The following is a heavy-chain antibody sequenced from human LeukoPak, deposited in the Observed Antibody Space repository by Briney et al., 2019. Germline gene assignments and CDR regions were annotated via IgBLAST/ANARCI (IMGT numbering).Heavy chain of an antibody. V-gene: IGHV1-2*02. D-gene: IGHD3-22*01. CDR3: ARDPYYDSSGYSYYFDY. CDR2: INPNSGGT. CDR1: GYTFTGYY. Sequence: ASVKVSCKASGYTFTGYYIHWVRQAPGQGLEWMGWINPNSGGTNYAQKFQGRVTMTRDTSISTAYMELSRLRSDDTAVYYCARDPYYDSSGYSYYFDYWGQGTLVTVSS. J-gene: IGHJ4*02.